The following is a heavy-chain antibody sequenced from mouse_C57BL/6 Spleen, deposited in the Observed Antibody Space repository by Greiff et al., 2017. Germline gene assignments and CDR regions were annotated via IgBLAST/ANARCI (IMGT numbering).Heavy chain of an antibody. D-gene: IGHD1-1*01. V-gene: IGHV1-80*01. J-gene: IGHJ1*03. CDR2: IYPGDGDT. CDR1: GYAFSSYW. CDR3: ARDDPYYGSSYWYFDV. Sequence: QVQLKESGAELVKPGASVKISCKASGYAFSSYWMNWVKQRPGKGLEWIGQIYPGDGDTNYNGKFKGKATLTADKSSSTAYMQLSSLTSEDSAVYFCARDDPYYGSSYWYFDVWGTGTTVTVSS.